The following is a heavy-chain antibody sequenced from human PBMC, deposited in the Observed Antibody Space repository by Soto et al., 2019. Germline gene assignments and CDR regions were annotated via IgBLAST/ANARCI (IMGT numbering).Heavy chain of an antibody. CDR2: STSDGRT. CDR1: GFTFSSYA. V-gene: IGHV3-23*01. CDR3: AKDYSTVTTDPLSVVLFDY. Sequence: GGSLRLSCAASGFTFSSYAMSWVRQAPGKGLEWVSISTSDGRTYYADSVKGRFTISRDNSKNTVYLQMNSLRADDTAVYYCAKDYSTVTTDPLSVVLFDYWGQGALVTVSS. D-gene: IGHD4-17*01. J-gene: IGHJ4*02.